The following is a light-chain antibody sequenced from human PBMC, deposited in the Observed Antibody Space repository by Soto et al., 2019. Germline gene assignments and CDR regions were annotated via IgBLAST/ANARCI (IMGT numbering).Light chain of an antibody. J-gene: IGLJ1*01. CDR1: SSDVGGYDF. Sequence: QSTLPQPRSVSGSPGQSVTISCTGTSSDVGGYDFVSWYQQHPGKAPKLMIYDVSRRPSGVPDRFSGSKSDNTASLTISGLQAEDEANYYCCSYAGSYTHYVFGTGTKVTVL. CDR3: CSYAGSYTHYV. V-gene: IGLV2-11*01. CDR2: DVS.